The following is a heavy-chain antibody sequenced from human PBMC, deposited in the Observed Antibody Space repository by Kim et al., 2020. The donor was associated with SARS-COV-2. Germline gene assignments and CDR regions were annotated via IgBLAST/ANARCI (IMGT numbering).Heavy chain of an antibody. D-gene: IGHD3-16*02. J-gene: IGHJ5*02. CDR2: IYTSGRT. V-gene: IGHV4-4*07. CDR1: GDSLSSDY. CDR3: ASALGP. Sequence: SETLSLTCTVSGDSLSSDYWSWNRQPAGKGLEWIGRIYTSGRTNYNPSLQSRVTMSVDMSKNQFSLKLSSVTAADTAVYYCASALGPWGQGTLVPVSS.